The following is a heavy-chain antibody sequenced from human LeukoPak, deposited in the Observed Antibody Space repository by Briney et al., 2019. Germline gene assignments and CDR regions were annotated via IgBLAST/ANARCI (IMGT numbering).Heavy chain of an antibody. CDR2: ISYDGSNK. CDR3: AKDQSSGWPHYFDY. D-gene: IGHD6-19*01. Sequence: HPGGSLRLSCAASGFTFSSYAMHWVRQAPGKGLEWVAVISYDGSNKYYADSVKGRFTISRDNSKNTLYLQMNSLRADDTAVYYCAKDQSSGWPHYFDYWGQGTLVTVSS. V-gene: IGHV3-30*04. J-gene: IGHJ4*02. CDR1: GFTFSSYA.